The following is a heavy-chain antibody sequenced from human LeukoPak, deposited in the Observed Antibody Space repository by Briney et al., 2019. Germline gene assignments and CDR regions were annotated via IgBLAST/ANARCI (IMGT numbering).Heavy chain of an antibody. Sequence: PGGSLRLSCAASGFTFDDYAMHWVRQAPGKGLEWVSGISWNSGSIGYADSVKGRFTISRDNAKNSLYLQMNSLRAEDTALYYCASVGYCSGGSCYGHYYYYYMDVWGKGTTVTVSS. V-gene: IGHV3-9*01. J-gene: IGHJ6*03. CDR2: ISWNSGSI. CDR3: ASVGYCSGGSCYGHYYYYYMDV. D-gene: IGHD2-15*01. CDR1: GFTFDDYA.